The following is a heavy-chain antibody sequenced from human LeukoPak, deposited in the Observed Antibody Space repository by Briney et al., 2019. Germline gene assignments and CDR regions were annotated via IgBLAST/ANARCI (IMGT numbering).Heavy chain of an antibody. CDR2: INSNGRDT. CDR3: TRGQTGYTDY. Sequence: PGGSLRLSCAVSGFTLSSNWMHGARQVPGKELVWISQINSNGRDTYYADFVEGRFNTSRDNAKNTLYLQLNSLRAEDTAVYYCTRGQTGYTDYWGRGTLVTVSS. J-gene: IGHJ4*02. D-gene: IGHD5-12*01. V-gene: IGHV3-74*01. CDR1: GFTLSSNW.